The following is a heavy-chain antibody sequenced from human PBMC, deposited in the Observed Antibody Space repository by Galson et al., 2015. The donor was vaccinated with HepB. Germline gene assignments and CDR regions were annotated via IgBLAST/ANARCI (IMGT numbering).Heavy chain of an antibody. CDR1: GFTFSSYG. Sequence: SLRLSCAASGFTFSSYGMHWVRQAPGKGLEWVAVISYDGSNKYYADSVKGRFTISRDNSKNTLYLQMNSLRAEDTAVYYCAKEGMVAANWYFDLWGRGTLVTVSS. CDR2: ISYDGSNK. D-gene: IGHD2-15*01. V-gene: IGHV3-30*18. CDR3: AKEGMVAANWYFDL. J-gene: IGHJ2*01.